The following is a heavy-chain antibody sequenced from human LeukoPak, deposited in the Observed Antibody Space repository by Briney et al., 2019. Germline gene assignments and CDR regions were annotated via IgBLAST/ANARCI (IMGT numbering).Heavy chain of an antibody. J-gene: IGHJ4*02. CDR1: GGSISSYY. Sequence: SETLSLTCTVSGGSISSYYWSWIRQPAGKGLEWIGRIYTSGSTNYNPSLKSRVTMSVDTSKNQFSLKLSSVTAADTAVYYCARDYAWSGYDTLDYWGQGTLVTVSS. V-gene: IGHV4-4*07. CDR2: IYTSGST. CDR3: ARDYAWSGYDTLDY. D-gene: IGHD5-12*01.